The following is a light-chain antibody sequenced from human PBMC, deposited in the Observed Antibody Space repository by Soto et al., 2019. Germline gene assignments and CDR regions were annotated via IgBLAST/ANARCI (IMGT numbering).Light chain of an antibody. J-gene: IGLJ1*01. CDR3: CSYAGNAYV. V-gene: IGLV2-11*01. CDR2: AVS. CDR1: SSDVGGYNF. Sequence: QSALTQPRSVSGSPGQSVTISCTGTSSDVGGYNFVTWYQQHPDKAPKLLIYAVSKRPSGVPDHFSGSKSGNTASLTISGLEDEDEADYYCCSYAGNAYVFGTGTKLTVL.